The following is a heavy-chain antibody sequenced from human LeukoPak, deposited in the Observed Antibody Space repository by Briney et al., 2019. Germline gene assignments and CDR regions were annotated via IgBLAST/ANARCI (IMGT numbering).Heavy chain of an antibody. D-gene: IGHD4-23*01. J-gene: IGHJ4*02. CDR3: ARDSWTVVTPSSRHYFDY. CDR2: ISSSSSYI. Sequence: GGTLRLSCAASGFTFSSYSMNWVRQAPGKGLEWVSSISSSSSYIYYADSVKGRFTISRDNAKNSLYLQMNSLRAEDTAVYYCARDSWTVVTPSSRHYFDYWGQGTLVTVSS. CDR1: GFTFSSYS. V-gene: IGHV3-21*01.